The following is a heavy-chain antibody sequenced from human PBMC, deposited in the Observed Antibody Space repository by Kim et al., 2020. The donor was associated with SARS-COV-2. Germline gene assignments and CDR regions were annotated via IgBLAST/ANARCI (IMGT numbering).Heavy chain of an antibody. V-gene: IGHV3-23*01. CDR1: GFTFSIFA. D-gene: IGHD3-22*01. CDR2: ISGSGDIT. J-gene: IGHJ3*02. CDR3: AKDPAGYYDEAFDI. Sequence: GGSLRLSCEASGFTFSIFAMTWVRQAPGKGLEWVSSISGSGDITYQPDSMKGRFTISRDNSKNTMYLQMNSLRAEDTAVFYCAKDPAGYYDEAFDIWGRGTLVTVSS.